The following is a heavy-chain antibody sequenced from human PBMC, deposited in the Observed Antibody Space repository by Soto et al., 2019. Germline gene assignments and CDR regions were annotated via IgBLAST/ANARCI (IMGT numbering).Heavy chain of an antibody. CDR2: IYYSGST. CDR3: ARADSSWHIWFDS. Sequence: QVQLQESGPGLVKPSETLSLTCTVSGGSVSSGSYYWSWIRQPPGKGLEWIGYIYYSGSTTYNPSLKSRVTISVATSKNQFSLKLSSVTAADTAVYYCARADSSWHIWFDSWGQGTLVTVSS. J-gene: IGHJ5*01. V-gene: IGHV4-61*01. CDR1: GGSVSSGSYY. D-gene: IGHD6-13*01.